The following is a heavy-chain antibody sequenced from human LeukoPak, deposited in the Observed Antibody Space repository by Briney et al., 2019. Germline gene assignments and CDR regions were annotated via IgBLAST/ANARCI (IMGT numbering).Heavy chain of an antibody. J-gene: IGHJ3*02. D-gene: IGHD5-12*01. Sequence: ASVKVSCKASGYTFTGYYMHWVRQAPGQGLEWMGWINPNSGNTHYAQKFQGRVTMTRDTSISTAYMDLSRLRSDDTAVYYCASSRAERKATDAFDIWGQGTMVTVSS. CDR1: GYTFTGYY. CDR3: ASSRAERKATDAFDI. V-gene: IGHV1-2*02. CDR2: INPNSGNT.